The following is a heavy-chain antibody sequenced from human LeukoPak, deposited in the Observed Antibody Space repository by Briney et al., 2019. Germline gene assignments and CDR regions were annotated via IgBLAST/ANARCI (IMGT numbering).Heavy chain of an antibody. CDR3: ARIGSLWGSYRFGYSPLDY. CDR1: GFTFSSYG. V-gene: IGHV3-30*03. J-gene: IGHJ4*02. CDR2: ISYDGSNK. D-gene: IGHD3-16*02. Sequence: PGGSLRLSCAASGFTFSSYGMHWVRQAPGKGLEWVAVISYDGSNKYYADSVKGRFTISRDNSKNTLYLQMNSLRAEDTAVYYCARIGSLWGSYRFGYSPLDYWGQGTLVTVSS.